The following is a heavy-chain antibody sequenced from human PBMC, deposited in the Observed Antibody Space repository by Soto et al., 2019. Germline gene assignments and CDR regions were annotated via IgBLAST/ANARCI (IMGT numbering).Heavy chain of an antibody. CDR3: VGYYYNTRGYYYDY. V-gene: IGHV1-69*15. J-gene: IGHJ4*02. Sequence: VKVSCKASGGTFSSFAISWVRQAPGQGLEWMARIIPIFDTANYAQKFQGGVTITADESTSTAYMELSSLRSEDTAVYYCVGYYYNTRGYYYDYWGQGTLVTVSS. D-gene: IGHD3-22*01. CDR2: IIPIFDTA. CDR1: GGTFSSFA.